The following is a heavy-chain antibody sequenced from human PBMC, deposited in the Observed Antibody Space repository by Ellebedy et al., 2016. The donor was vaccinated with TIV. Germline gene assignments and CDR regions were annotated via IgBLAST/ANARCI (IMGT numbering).Heavy chain of an antibody. J-gene: IGHJ6*02. CDR3: ARDEVYSSSWYAYYYYGMDV. V-gene: IGHV3-30*03. CDR2: ISYDGSNK. Sequence: PGGSLRLSCTASGFTVSSNYMSWVRQAPGKGLEWVAVISYDGSNKYYADSVKGRFTISRDNSKNTLYLQMNSLRAEDTAVYYCARDEVYSSSWYAYYYYGMDVWGQGTTVTVSS. CDR1: GFTVSSNY. D-gene: IGHD6-13*01.